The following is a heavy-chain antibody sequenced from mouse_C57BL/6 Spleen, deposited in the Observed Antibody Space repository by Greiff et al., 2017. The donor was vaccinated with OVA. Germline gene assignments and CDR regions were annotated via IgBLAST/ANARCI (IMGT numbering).Heavy chain of an antibody. Sequence: EVQLQQSGPELVKPGASVKISCKASGYTFTDYYMNWVKQSHGKSLEWIGDINPNNGGTSYNQKFKGKATLTVDKSSSTAYMELRSLTSEDSAVYYCARSRDYDGDKAMDYWGQGTSVTVSS. CDR1: GYTFTDYY. D-gene: IGHD2-4*01. J-gene: IGHJ4*01. V-gene: IGHV1-26*01. CDR3: ARSRDYDGDKAMDY. CDR2: INPNNGGT.